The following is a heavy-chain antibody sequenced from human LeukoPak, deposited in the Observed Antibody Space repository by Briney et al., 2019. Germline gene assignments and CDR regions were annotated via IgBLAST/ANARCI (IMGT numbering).Heavy chain of an antibody. D-gene: IGHD6-13*01. V-gene: IGHV3-30-3*01. Sequence: AGGSLRLSCAASGFTFSSYAMHWVRQAPGKGLEWVAVISYDGSNKYYADSVKGRFTISRDNSKNTLYLQMNSLRAEDTAVYYCARAKDGEYSSSWYRLWYYYYGMGVWGQGTTVTVSS. CDR3: ARAKDGEYSSSWYRLWYYYYGMGV. CDR2: ISYDGSNK. J-gene: IGHJ6*02. CDR1: GFTFSSYA.